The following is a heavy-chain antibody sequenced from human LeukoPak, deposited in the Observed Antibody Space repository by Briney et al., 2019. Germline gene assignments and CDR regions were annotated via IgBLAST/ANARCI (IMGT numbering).Heavy chain of an antibody. CDR3: ARDRDWFGELLPQGFDP. Sequence: GGSLRLSCAASGFTFSNAWMSWVRQAPGKGLEWVAFIRYDGSNKYYADSVKGRFTISRDNSKNTLYLQMNSLRAEDTAVYYCARDRDWFGELLPQGFDPWGQGTLVTVSS. V-gene: IGHV3-30*02. D-gene: IGHD3-10*01. J-gene: IGHJ5*02. CDR2: IRYDGSNK. CDR1: GFTFSNAW.